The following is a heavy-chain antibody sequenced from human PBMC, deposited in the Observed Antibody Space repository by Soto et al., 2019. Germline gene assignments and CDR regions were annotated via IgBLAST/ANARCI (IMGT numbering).Heavy chain of an antibody. CDR3: ARLGDTSNGYRNY. J-gene: IGHJ4*02. CDR1: GGSVSSGIDY. D-gene: IGHD2-2*01. V-gene: IGHV4-39*01. CDR2: IYHIGST. Sequence: QLQLQESGPGLVKPSETLSLTCTVSGGSVSSGIDYWAWIRQPPGKGLEWIGSIYHIGSTYYNPSLRSRVTISVDTSKKQFSLKLRSVTAADTAVYYCARLGDTSNGYRNYWGQGTLVTVSS.